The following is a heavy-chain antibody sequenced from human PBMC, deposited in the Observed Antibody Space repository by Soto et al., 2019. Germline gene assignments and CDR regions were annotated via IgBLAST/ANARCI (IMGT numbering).Heavy chain of an antibody. CDR1: GFTFSNYW. D-gene: IGHD2-2*01. J-gene: IGHJ5*02. V-gene: IGHV3-74*01. CDR2: INPDGSRT. CDR3: ARLKMDGEYAP. Sequence: EVQLVESGGGLVQPGGSLRLSCAASGFTFSNYWMHWVRQAPGKGLVWVSRINPDGSRTSYSGSMRGRFTIYRDNANNMLYLQMNSLRTEDTALYYCARLKMDGEYAPWGQGTLVTVSS.